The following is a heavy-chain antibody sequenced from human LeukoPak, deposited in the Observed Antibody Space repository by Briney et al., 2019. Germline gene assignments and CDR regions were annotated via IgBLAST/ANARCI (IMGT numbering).Heavy chain of an antibody. CDR3: ARRGYSGYDY. CDR1: GGSISSGSYY. CDR2: IYTSGST. D-gene: IGHD5-12*01. Sequence: PSQTLSLTCTVSGGSISSGSYYWSWIRQPAGKGLEWIGRIYTSGSTNYNPSLKSRVTISVDTSKNQFSLKLSSVTAADTAVYYCARRGYSGYDYWGQGTLVTVSS. J-gene: IGHJ4*02. V-gene: IGHV4-61*02.